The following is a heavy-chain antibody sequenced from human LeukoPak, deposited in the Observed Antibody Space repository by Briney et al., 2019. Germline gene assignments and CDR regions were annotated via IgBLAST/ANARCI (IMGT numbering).Heavy chain of an antibody. CDR1: GFTFISSA. J-gene: IGHJ4*02. D-gene: IGHD5-12*01. V-gene: IGHV1-58*02. CDR3: ATVSGIVATKYYFDY. Sequence: TSVKVSCKASGFTFISSAIQWVRQARGQRLEWIGWIVVGSGNTNYAQKFQERVTITRDMSTSTAYMEPSSLRSEDTAVYYCATVSGIVATKYYFDYWGQGTLVTVSS. CDR2: IVVGSGNT.